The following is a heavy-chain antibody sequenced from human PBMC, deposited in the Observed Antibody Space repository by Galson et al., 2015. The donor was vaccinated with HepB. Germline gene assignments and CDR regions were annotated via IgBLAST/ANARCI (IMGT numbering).Heavy chain of an antibody. D-gene: IGHD3-9*01. J-gene: IGHJ4*02. CDR2: ISYDGSNK. CDR3: ARDHSRGDILTGYEGFDY. V-gene: IGHV3-30*04. CDR1: GFTFSSYA. Sequence: SLRLSCAASGFTFSSYAMHWVRQAPGKGLEWVAVISYDGSNKYYADSVKGRFTISRDNSKNTLYLQMNSLRAEDTAVYYCARDHSRGDILTGYEGFDYWGQGTLVTVSS.